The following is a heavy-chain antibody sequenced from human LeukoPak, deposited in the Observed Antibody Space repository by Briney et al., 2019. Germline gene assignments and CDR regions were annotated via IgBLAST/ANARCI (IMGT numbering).Heavy chain of an antibody. CDR1: GYTFISYG. Sequence: ASVKVSCKASGYTFISYGISWVRQAPGQGLEWMERIIPILGIANYAQKFQGRVTITADNSTSTAYMELSSLRSEDTAVYYCARDYHDILTGYYQDYWGQGTLVTVSS. CDR2: IIPILGIA. CDR3: ARDYHDILTGYYQDY. D-gene: IGHD3-9*01. V-gene: IGHV1-69*04. J-gene: IGHJ4*02.